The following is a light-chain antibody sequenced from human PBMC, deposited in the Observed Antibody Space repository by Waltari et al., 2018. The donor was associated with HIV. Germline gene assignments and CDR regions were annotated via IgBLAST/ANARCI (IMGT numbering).Light chain of an antibody. CDR3: QQYYTTPPT. CDR2: WAS. Sequence: DIVMTQSPHSLAVSLGERATINCKSSQSILYSSKNENFLVWYQQKPGQTPKLLIYWASTRGSGVPDRFSGSGSGTDFTLTISSLQSEDVAVYFCQQYYTTPPTFGQGTRVEI. CDR1: QSILYSSKNENF. V-gene: IGKV4-1*01. J-gene: IGKJ1*01.